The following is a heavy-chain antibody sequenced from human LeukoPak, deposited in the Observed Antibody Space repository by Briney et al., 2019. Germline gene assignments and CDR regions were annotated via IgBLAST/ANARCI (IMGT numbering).Heavy chain of an antibody. Sequence: GGSLRLSCAASGFTISSYHMSWIRQAPGKGLEWVSVLYTGGKTSYAGAVRGRFTVSRDNSKNTLSLEMNSLRAEDTAVYYCARDSTFDIWGQGTVVTVSS. CDR2: LYTGGKT. J-gene: IGHJ3*02. CDR1: GFTISSYH. D-gene: IGHD2-2*01. CDR3: ARDSTFDI. V-gene: IGHV3-53*01.